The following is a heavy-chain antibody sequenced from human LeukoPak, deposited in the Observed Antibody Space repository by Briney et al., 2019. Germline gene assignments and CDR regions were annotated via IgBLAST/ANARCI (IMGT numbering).Heavy chain of an antibody. D-gene: IGHD1-26*01. J-gene: IGHJ3*02. V-gene: IGHV4-59*01. CDR2: IYYSGST. Sequence: KASETLSLTCTVSGGSISSYYWSWILQPPGKGLEWIGYIYYSGSTNYNPSLKSRVTISVDTSKNQFSLKLSSVTAADTAVYYCARGRGYAFDIWGQGTMVTVSS. CDR1: GGSISSYY. CDR3: ARGRGYAFDI.